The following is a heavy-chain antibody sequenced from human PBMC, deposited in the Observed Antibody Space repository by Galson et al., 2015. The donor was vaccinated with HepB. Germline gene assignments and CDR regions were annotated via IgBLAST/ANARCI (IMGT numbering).Heavy chain of an antibody. J-gene: IGHJ3*02. D-gene: IGHD6-13*01. CDR1: GFTVSSNY. V-gene: IGHV3-53*01. Sequence: SLRLSCAASGFTVSSNYMSWVRQAPGKGLEWVSVIYSGGSTYYADSVKGRFTISRDNSKNTLYLQMNSLKAEDTAVYYCARGVYTSSWYYASDIWGQGTMVTVSS. CDR3: ARGVYTSSWYYASDI. CDR2: IYSGGST.